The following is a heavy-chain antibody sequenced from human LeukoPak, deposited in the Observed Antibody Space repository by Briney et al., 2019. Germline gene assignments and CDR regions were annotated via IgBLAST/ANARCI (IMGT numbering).Heavy chain of an antibody. CDR3: ARMKVIKGASLDY. CDR2: ISFDETKK. CDR1: GFILSKYA. V-gene: IGHV3-30-3*01. D-gene: IGHD2/OR15-2a*01. Sequence: PGGSLRLSCAASGFILSKYAMHWVRQAPGKGLEWVAVISFDETKKYYADSVKGRFTISRDSSNNTLFVQMNSLKTEDTAVYFCARMKVIKGASLDYWGQGSLVTVSS. J-gene: IGHJ4*02.